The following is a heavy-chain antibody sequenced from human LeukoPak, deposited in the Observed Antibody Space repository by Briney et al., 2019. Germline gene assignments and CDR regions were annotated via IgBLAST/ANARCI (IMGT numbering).Heavy chain of an antibody. V-gene: IGHV3-74*01. CDR3: ARDSSGYYPNFDY. CDR2: INSDGSST. D-gene: IGHD3-22*01. Sequence: HAGGSLRLSCAASGFIFSSYWMHWVRQAPGKGLVWVSRINSDGSSTSYADSVKGRFTISRDNAKNTLYLQMNSLRAEDTAVYYCARDSSGYYPNFDYWGQGTLVTVSS. J-gene: IGHJ4*02. CDR1: GFIFSSYW.